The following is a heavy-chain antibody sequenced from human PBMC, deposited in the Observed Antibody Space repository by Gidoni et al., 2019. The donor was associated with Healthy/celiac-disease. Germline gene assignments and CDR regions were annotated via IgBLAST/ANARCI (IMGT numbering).Heavy chain of an antibody. CDR1: VGSISSRSYY. CDR3: ASLQYGIAAAGTMEIYYYYYGMDV. J-gene: IGHJ6*02. D-gene: IGHD6-13*01. V-gene: IGHV4-39*01. Sequence: QLQLQESGPGLVQPSETLSLTCTVSVGSISSRSYYWGWIRQPPGKGLEWIGSIYYSGSTYYNPSLKSRVTISVDTSKNQFSLKLSSVTAADTAVYYCASLQYGIAAAGTMEIYYYYYGMDVWGQGTTVTVSS. CDR2: IYYSGST.